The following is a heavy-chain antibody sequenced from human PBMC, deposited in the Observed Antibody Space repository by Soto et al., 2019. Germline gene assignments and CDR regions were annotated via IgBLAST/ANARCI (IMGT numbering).Heavy chain of an antibody. Sequence: SGKVSCKASGGTVSSYTISWARQAPGQGHEWMGRIIPILGIANYAQKFQGRVTITADKSTSTAYMELSSLRSEDTAVYYCARGTTVDPAYYDILTGYPEYYFDYWGQGTLVTVSS. D-gene: IGHD3-9*01. J-gene: IGHJ4*02. V-gene: IGHV1-69*02. CDR1: GGTVSSYT. CDR2: IIPILGIA. CDR3: ARGTTVDPAYYDILTGYPEYYFDY.